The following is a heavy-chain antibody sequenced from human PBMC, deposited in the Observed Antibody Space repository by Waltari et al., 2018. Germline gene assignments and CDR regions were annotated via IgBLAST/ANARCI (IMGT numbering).Heavy chain of an antibody. CDR1: GYIFTRYG. Sequence: QVQLVQSGGEVRRPGASVTVSCKATGYIFTRYGISWVRQAPGQGLEWMGWISGCDVNTHCAQNFQGRVTMSTDTFTSTVYMDLRSLRSDDTAVYYCARDYYYGSGSSWSDVFDIWGQGTMVTVSS. CDR3: ARDYYYGSGSSWSDVFDI. V-gene: IGHV1-18*01. J-gene: IGHJ3*02. CDR2: ISGCDVNT. D-gene: IGHD3-10*01.